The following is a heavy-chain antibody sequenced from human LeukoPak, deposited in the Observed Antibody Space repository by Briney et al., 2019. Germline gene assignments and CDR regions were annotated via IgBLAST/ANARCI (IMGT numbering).Heavy chain of an antibody. CDR2: ISTSSSYI. J-gene: IGHJ6*03. Sequence: GGTLRLSCAASGFTFSSYGMSWVRQAPGKGVEWVSSISTSSSYIYYADSVKGRFTISRDNARNSLYLQMNTLRAEDTAVYSCARTGLSWVVRSPMDVWGKGTTVTISS. V-gene: IGHV3-21*01. CDR1: GFTFSSYG. D-gene: IGHD3-10*01. CDR3: ARTGLSWVVRSPMDV.